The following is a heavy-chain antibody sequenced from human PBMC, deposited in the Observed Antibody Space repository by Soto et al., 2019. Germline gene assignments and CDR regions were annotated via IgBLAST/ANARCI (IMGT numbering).Heavy chain of an antibody. Sequence: QVQLVQSGAEVKKPGSSVKVSCKASGGTFSSYAISWVRQAPGQGLEWMGGIIPIFGTANYAQKFQGRVTMTADKSTSTAYVELSSLRSEDTEVYYCAREGAVNYYGSGSYFDSWGQGTLVTVSS. J-gene: IGHJ4*02. CDR3: AREGAVNYYGSGSYFDS. D-gene: IGHD3-10*01. CDR2: IIPIFGTA. CDR1: GGTFSSYA. V-gene: IGHV1-69*06.